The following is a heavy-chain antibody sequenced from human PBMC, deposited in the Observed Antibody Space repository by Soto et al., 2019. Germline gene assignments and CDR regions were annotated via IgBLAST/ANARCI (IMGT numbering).Heavy chain of an antibody. CDR3: ARAMANYFDY. CDR2: IRDSGST. J-gene: IGHJ4*02. CDR1: GGSVSSDDYS. V-gene: IGHV4-31*03. Sequence: QVQLQESGPGQVKPSQTLSVTCTVSGGSVSSDDYSWSWIRQHPGKGLEWIGYIRDSGSTYYNPSLEGRVTISVDTSKNQFSLRLRSVTAADTAVYYCARAMANYFDYWGQGTLVTASS. D-gene: IGHD2-8*01.